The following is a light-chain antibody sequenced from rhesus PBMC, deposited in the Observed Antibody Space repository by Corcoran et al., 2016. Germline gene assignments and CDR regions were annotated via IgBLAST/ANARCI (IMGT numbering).Light chain of an antibody. CDR1: QGISSW. J-gene: IGKJ2*01. CDR3: LQYSSSPYS. CDR2: KAS. Sequence: DIQMTQSPSSLSASVGDKVTITCRASQGISSWLAWYQQKPGKAPKLLIYKASTLQSGVPSRCSGSGSGTDFTLTICSLQPEDFANYYCLQYSSSPYSFGQGTKVEIK. V-gene: IGKV1-22*01.